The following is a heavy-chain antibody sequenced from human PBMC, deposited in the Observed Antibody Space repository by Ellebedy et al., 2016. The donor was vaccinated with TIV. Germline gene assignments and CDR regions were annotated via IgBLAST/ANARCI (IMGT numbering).Heavy chain of an antibody. J-gene: IGHJ3*01. CDR1: GFTFSNYA. V-gene: IGHV3-23*01. CDR3: AKDKVAGDGRWVFDS. CDR2: MYGSGRGI. D-gene: IGHD5-24*01. Sequence: GESLKISCAASGFTFSNYAMGWVRQTPGKGLEWVSGMYGSGRGISYSESVKGRFIISRDNSKNTLYLEMNNLRAEDTAIYYCAKDKVAGDGRWVFDSWGQGTVVTVSS.